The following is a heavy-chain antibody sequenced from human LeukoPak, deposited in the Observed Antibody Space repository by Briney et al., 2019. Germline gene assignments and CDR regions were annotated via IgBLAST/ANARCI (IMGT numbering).Heavy chain of an antibody. D-gene: IGHD3-22*01. J-gene: IGHJ4*02. CDR3: ARDKNLYYDSSGYYPTRFDY. V-gene: IGHV3-11*05. CDR1: GFTFSDYY. Sequence: GGSLRLSCAASGFTFSDYYMIWIRQAPGKGLEWVSYISSSSSCTNYADSVKGRFTISRDNAKNSLYLQMNSLRAEDTAVYYCARDKNLYYDSSGYYPTRFDYWGQGTLVTVSS. CDR2: ISSSSSCT.